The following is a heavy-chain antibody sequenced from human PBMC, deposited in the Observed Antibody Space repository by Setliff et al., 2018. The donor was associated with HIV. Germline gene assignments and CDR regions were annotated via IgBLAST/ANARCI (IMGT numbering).Heavy chain of an antibody. CDR3: ARDTSSSY. CDR1: GYSFSDYY. V-gene: IGHV1-2*02. Sequence: ASVKVTCKASGYSFSDYYIHWVRQDPGHGFQWMGWISPKYGGTNYAQNFQGRVTMTRDTSISTAYMELSSLGSDDTAVYFCARDTSSSYWGQGTPVTVSS. J-gene: IGHJ4*02. D-gene: IGHD2-2*01. CDR2: ISPKYGGT.